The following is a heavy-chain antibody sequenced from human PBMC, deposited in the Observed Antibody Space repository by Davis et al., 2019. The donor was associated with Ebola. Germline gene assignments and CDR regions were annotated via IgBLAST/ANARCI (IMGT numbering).Heavy chain of an antibody. D-gene: IGHD5-18*01. Sequence: GESLKISCAASGFTFSSYSMNWVRQAPGKGLEWVSYIGSSSSTIYYADSVKGRFTISRDNAKNSLYLQMNSLRDEDTAVYYCAREGWFDTAMVTDYYYYGMDVWGKGTTVTVSS. CDR1: GFTFSSYS. J-gene: IGHJ6*04. CDR3: AREGWFDTAMVTDYYYYGMDV. CDR2: IGSSSSTI. V-gene: IGHV3-48*02.